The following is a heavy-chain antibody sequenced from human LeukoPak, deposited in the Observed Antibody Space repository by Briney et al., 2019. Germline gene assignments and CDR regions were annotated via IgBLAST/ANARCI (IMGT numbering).Heavy chain of an antibody. CDR2: ISFDGNSK. D-gene: IGHD2-21*02. Sequence: GGSLRLSCAASGFTFSSYAMDWVRQAPGKGLEWVAAISFDGNSKYYADSVKGRFTISRDNSKNTLYLQMNPLRPDDTAVYYCARDQHIVVVTATYFDPWGQGTLVTVSS. V-gene: IGHV3-30*04. CDR1: GFTFSSYA. J-gene: IGHJ5*02. CDR3: ARDQHIVVVTATYFDP.